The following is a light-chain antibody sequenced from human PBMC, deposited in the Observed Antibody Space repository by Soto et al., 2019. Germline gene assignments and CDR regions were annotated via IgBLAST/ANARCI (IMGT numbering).Light chain of an antibody. CDR3: QQSSNWPPEVT. V-gene: IGKV3D-20*02. J-gene: IGKJ4*01. CDR2: GAS. CDR1: QSVSSSY. Sequence: ESVLTQSPGTLSLSPGERATLSCRASQSVSSSYLAWDRRKPGHARRLLIYGASSRATGLPARFSGSGSGTDFTLTISPLEPEDFAVYYCQQSSNWPPEVTFGGGTKVDI.